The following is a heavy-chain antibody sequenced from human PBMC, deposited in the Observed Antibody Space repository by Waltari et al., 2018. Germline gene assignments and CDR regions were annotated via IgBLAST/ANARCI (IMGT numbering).Heavy chain of an antibody. Sequence: EVQLLESGGGLVQPGGSLRLSCAASGFPFSSYPMSWVRQAPGKGLEWVSVIYSGGSSTYYADSVKGRFTISRDNSKNTLYLQMNSLRAEDTAVYYCAKDTMTTVTQAFDYWGQGTLVTVSS. V-gene: IGHV3-23*03. CDR3: AKDTMTTVTQAFDY. J-gene: IGHJ4*02. CDR2: IYSGGSST. D-gene: IGHD4-17*01. CDR1: GFPFSSYP.